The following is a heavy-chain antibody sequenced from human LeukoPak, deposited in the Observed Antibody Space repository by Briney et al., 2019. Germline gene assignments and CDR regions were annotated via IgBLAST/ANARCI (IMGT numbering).Heavy chain of an antibody. CDR2: ISGSGGST. Sequence: PGGSLTLLCGPSGCPTSSKVMIGVRQAPGKGLEWVSAISGSGGSTYYFVKGRFTISRDNSKNTLYLQMNSLRAEDTAVYYCAKGYCISARCKESFFDYWGRGTLVTVSS. J-gene: IGHJ4*02. CDR3: AKGYCISARCKESFFDY. V-gene: IGHV3-23*01. D-gene: IGHD2-2*01. CDR1: GCPTSSKV.